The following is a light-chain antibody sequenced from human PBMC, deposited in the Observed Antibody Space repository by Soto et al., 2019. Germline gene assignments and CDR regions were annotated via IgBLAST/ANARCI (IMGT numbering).Light chain of an antibody. CDR3: QQRSDWPPLT. CDR1: QNIRSN. J-gene: IGKJ4*01. Sequence: ETVLTQSPDTLSFAPGERATLSCRASQNIRSNLSWYQQKPDQSPRRLVYDAVNRDAGAHDRFSGSGSGPDFTLTITNVEPDDSAVYVYQQRSDWPPLTFGGGTRVEIK. V-gene: IGKV3-11*01. CDR2: DAV.